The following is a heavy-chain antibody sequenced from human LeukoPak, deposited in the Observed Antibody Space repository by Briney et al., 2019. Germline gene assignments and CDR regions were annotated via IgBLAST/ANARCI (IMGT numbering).Heavy chain of an antibody. Sequence: GGSLRLSCAASGFTFSDYYMSWVRQAPGKGLEWVGFIRSKAYGVTTEHAASVKGRFTISRDNSKNTLYLQMNSLRAEDTAVYYCAKDTDGNYVFYYYYYMDVWGKGTTATVSS. J-gene: IGHJ6*03. V-gene: IGHV3-71*01. D-gene: IGHD1-7*01. CDR3: AKDTDGNYVFYYYYYMDV. CDR2: IRSKAYGVTT. CDR1: GFTFSDYY.